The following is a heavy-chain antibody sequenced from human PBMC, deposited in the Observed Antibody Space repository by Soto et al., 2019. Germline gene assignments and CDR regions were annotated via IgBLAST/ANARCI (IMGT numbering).Heavy chain of an antibody. V-gene: IGHV1-69*12. CDR3: AKDTALAYYYYGMDV. CDR2: IIPIFGTA. J-gene: IGHJ6*02. D-gene: IGHD5-18*01. CDR1: GGTFSSYA. Sequence: QVQLVQSGAEVKKPGSSVKVSCKASGGTFSSYAISWVRQAPGQGLEWMGGIIPIFGTANYAQKFQGRVTIXXDXSXXTAYMELSSLRSEDTAVYYCAKDTALAYYYYGMDVWGQGSTVTVSS.